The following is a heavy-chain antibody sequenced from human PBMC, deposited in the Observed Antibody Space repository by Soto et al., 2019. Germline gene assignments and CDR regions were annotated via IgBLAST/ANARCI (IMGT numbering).Heavy chain of an antibody. V-gene: IGHV3-33*01. J-gene: IGHJ4*02. D-gene: IGHD4-17*01. CDR2: IWYDGSNK. CDR1: GFTFSSYG. Sequence: QVQVVESGGGVVQPGRSLRLSCAASGFTFSSYGMHWVRQAPGKGLEWVAVIWYDGSNKYYADSVKGRFTISRDNSKNTLYLQMNSLRAEDTAVYYCARAPPLTSPTVTLYYFDYWGQGTLVTVSS. CDR3: ARAPPLTSPTVTLYYFDY.